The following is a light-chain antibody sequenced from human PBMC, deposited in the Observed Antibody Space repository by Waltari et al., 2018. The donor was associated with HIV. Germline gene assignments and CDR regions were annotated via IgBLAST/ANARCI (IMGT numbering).Light chain of an antibody. J-gene: IGKJ1*01. V-gene: IGKV3-20*01. Sequence: SPGTLSLSPGERAPLTCRASQTFNSRYFDRYQQKPCQAPRLLIYAASTRAAGIPDRFSGSGSGTDFTLTISRLEPEDVAVYYCHQCVNLPQTFGQGTKVEIK. CDR1: QTFNSRY. CDR3: HQCVNLPQT. CDR2: AAS.